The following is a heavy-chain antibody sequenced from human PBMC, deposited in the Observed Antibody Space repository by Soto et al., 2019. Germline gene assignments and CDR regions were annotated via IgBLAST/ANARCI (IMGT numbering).Heavy chain of an antibody. CDR3: ARRIVVVPAANYYYYYMDV. J-gene: IGHJ6*03. V-gene: IGHV3-11*01. CDR1: GFTFSDYA. CDR2: ISSSGSTI. Sequence: GGSQRLSCGASGFTFSDYAGNWVRQAPGKGLEWVSYISSSGSTIYYADSVKGRFTISRDNAKNSLYLQMNSLRAEDTAVYYCARRIVVVPAANYYYYYMDVWGKGTTVTVSS. D-gene: IGHD2-2*01.